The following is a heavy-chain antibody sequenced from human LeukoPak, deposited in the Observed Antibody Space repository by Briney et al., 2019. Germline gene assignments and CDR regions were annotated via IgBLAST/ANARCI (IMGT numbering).Heavy chain of an antibody. CDR3: AKDRCSNGIGCYYYYMDV. J-gene: IGHJ6*03. CDR2: IRYDGGNQ. CDR1: GFTFSSYD. Sequence: PGGSLRLSCAASGFTFSSYDMHWVRQAPGKGLEWVGFIRYDGGNQYYADSVKGRFTLSRDNSKNTLYLQMNSLRAEDTAVYYCAKDRCSNGIGCYYYYMDVWGKGTTVTISS. V-gene: IGHV3-30*02. D-gene: IGHD2-8*01.